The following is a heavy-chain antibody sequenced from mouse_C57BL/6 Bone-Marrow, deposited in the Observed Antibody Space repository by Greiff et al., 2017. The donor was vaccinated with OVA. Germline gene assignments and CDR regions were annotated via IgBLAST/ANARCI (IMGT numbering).Heavy chain of an antibody. CDR2: IDPSDSYT. CDR1: GYTFTGYW. J-gene: IGHJ2*01. D-gene: IGHD2-1*01. CDR3: AIYGKSY. Sequence: VQLQQPGAELVRPGTSVKLSCKASGYTFTGYWMHWVKQRPGQGLEWIGVIDPSDSYTNYNQKFKGKATLTVDTSSSTAYMQLSSLTSEDSAVYYCAIYGKSYWGQGTTLTVSS. V-gene: IGHV1-59*01.